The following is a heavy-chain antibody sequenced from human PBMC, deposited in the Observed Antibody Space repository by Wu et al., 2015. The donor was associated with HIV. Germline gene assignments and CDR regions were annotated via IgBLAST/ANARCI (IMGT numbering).Heavy chain of an antibody. CDR1: GVSLRSNY. Sequence: QVQLQESGPGLVKPSETLSLTCTVSGVSLRSNYWNWFRQPAGKGLEFIGRIYATGGSTYNPSLKSRVTMSAGTSKNQLYLKLSSVTAADTAVYYCAREWGGGGGIVYEVRYHYLRFGLRTFGRDRTGPYG. J-gene: IGHJ6*01. D-gene: IGHD3-16*01. CDR2: IYATGGS. V-gene: IGHV4-4*07. CDR3: AREWGGGGGIVYEVRYHYLRFGLRTFGRDRTGPYG.